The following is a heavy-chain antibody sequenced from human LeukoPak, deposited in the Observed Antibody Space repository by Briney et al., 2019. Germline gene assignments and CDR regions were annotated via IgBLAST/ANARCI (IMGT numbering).Heavy chain of an antibody. CDR1: GYTFTSYD. J-gene: IGHJ6*03. V-gene: IGHV1-8*03. D-gene: IGHD2-21*01. Sequence: ASVKVSCRASGYTFTSYDINWVRQATGQGLEWMGWMNPNSGNTGYAQKFQGRVTITRNTSISTAYMELSSLRSEDTAVYYCARGIPRAGYYHMDVWGKGTTVTVSS. CDR3: ARGIPRAGYYHMDV. CDR2: MNPNSGNT.